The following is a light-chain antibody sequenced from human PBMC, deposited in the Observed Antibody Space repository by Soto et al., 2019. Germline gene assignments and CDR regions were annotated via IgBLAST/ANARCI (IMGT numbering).Light chain of an antibody. J-gene: IGKJ1*01. Sequence: IQMTQSPSYLSESVGVGVTTTCRATLSIRNYFNWYQQKPGKAPKVLIYSAPSLQSGAPSRLSASGSGTDFTLTVVSLQPEDFATYYCQQTYSTPPGAFGQGTKV. CDR3: QQTYSTPPGA. CDR2: SAP. CDR1: LSIRNY. V-gene: IGKV1-39*01.